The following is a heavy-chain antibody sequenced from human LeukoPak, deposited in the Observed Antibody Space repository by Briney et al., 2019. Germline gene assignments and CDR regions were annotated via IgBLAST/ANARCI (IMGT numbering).Heavy chain of an antibody. V-gene: IGHV4-39*07. CDR2: ISYSGNT. D-gene: IGHD3-10*01. J-gene: IGHJ5*02. Sequence: SETLSLTCSVSGDSISSSSYSWGWIRQPPGKGLEWIGSISYSGNTYYNPSLKSRVTISVDTSKNQFSLKLSSVTAADTAVYYCARDQSGWFDPWGQGTLVTVSS. CDR1: GDSISSSSYS. CDR3: ARDQSGWFDP.